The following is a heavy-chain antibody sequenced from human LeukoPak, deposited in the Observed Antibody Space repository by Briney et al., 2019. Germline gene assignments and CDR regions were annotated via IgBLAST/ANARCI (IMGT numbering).Heavy chain of an antibody. V-gene: IGHV4-30-2*01. Sequence: KTSETLSLTCTVSGGSINSDGYYWSWIRQPPGKGLEWIGYIHHSGDTYQNPSLKSRVTVSSDRSKNQFYLKLSSVTAADTAVYYCARLIAADPQLDSWGQGTLVTVSS. D-gene: IGHD6-13*01. J-gene: IGHJ4*02. CDR1: GGSINSDGYY. CDR2: IHHSGDT. CDR3: ARLIAADPQLDS.